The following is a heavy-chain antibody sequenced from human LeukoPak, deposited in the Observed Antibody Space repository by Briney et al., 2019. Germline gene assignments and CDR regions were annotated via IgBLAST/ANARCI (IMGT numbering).Heavy chain of an antibody. Sequence: GGSLRLSCGASGFTVSSNYMSWVRQAPGKGLEWVSVIYSGGSTYYADSVKGRFTISRDNAKNSLYLQMNSLRAEDTAAYYCARDLDIAAAPSDYWGQGTLVTVSS. CDR2: IYSGGST. CDR3: ARDLDIAAAPSDY. J-gene: IGHJ4*02. CDR1: GFTVSSNY. D-gene: IGHD6-13*01. V-gene: IGHV3-66*01.